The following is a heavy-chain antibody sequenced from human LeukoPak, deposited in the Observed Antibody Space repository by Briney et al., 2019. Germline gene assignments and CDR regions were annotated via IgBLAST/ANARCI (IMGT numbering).Heavy chain of an antibody. Sequence: SETLSLTCTVSGGSISSSSYYWGWIRQPPGKGLEWIGYIYYSGSTNYNPSLKSRVTISVDTSKNQFSLKLSSVTAADTAVYYCARLYYDSSGWMGYYFDYWGQGTLVTVSS. CDR1: GGSISSSSYY. D-gene: IGHD3-22*01. J-gene: IGHJ4*02. V-gene: IGHV4-61*05. CDR3: ARLYYDSSGWMGYYFDY. CDR2: IYYSGST.